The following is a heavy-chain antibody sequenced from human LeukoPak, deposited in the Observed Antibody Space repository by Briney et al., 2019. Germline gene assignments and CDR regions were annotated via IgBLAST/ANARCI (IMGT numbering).Heavy chain of an antibody. CDR3: AKSRGVVITTPWDYFDY. CDR1: GFTFNLCP. CDR2: IRGRGDFT. V-gene: IGHV3-23*01. Sequence: GGSLRLSCVASGFTFNLCPMTWVRLAPGKGLEWVSSIRGRGDFTYSADSVLGRFIISRDNSKNTLYLQMNSLRAEDTAVYYCAKSRGVVITTPWDYFDYWGQGTLVTVSS. J-gene: IGHJ4*02. D-gene: IGHD3-22*01.